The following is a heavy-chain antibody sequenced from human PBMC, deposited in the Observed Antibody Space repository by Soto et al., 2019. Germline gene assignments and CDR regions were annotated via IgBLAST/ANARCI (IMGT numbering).Heavy chain of an antibody. CDR3: AKDRVWNPFDD. CDR2: ISYDGSKK. V-gene: IGHV3-30*18. CDR1: GFTFSYYG. J-gene: IGHJ4*02. Sequence: QVRLVESGGGVVQPGKSLRLSCAASGFTFSYYGMRWVRQAPGKGLEWVAVISYDGSKKYSADSVRGRFTISRDNSKNTLYLQMNSLRPEDTAVYYCAKDRVWNPFDDWGQGTLVTVSS. D-gene: IGHD1-1*01.